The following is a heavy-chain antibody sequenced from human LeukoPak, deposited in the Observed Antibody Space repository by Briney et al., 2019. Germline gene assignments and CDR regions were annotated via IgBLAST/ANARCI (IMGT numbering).Heavy chain of an antibody. V-gene: IGHV4-34*01. D-gene: IGHD3-10*01. J-gene: IGHJ5*02. CDR1: GGSFSSYY. Sequence: PSETLSLTCAVYGGSFSSYYWSWSRQPPGKGLEWIEEINHSGSTNYNPSLKSRVTISVDTSKNQFSLKLSSVTAADTAVYYCARAPVESYYYGSGSFHAWFDPWGQGTLVTVSS. CDR3: ARAPVESYYYGSGSFHAWFDP. CDR2: INHSGST.